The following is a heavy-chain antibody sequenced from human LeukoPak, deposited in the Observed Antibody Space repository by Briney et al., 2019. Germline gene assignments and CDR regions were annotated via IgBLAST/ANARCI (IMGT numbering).Heavy chain of an antibody. J-gene: IGHJ4*02. CDR3: ARVGHPYSSSWYFFGDY. CDR1: GFSFGRYP. Sequence: GGILGLYCAATGFSFGRYPMSWVRQAPGTGRAWVSIFSNSGSSTYYRDSVKGRFTISRDNSKNTLYLQMNSLRAEDTAVYYCARVGHPYSSSWYFFGDYWGQGTLVTVSS. CDR2: FSNSGSST. V-gene: IGHV3-23*01. D-gene: IGHD6-13*01.